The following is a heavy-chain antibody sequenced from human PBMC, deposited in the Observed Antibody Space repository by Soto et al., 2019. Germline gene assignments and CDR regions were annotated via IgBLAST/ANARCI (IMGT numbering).Heavy chain of an antibody. CDR2: ISGSGDFT. V-gene: IGHV3-23*01. Sequence: GGSLRLSCAASGFTFSNSAMSWVRQAPGKGLEWVSVISGSGDFTFYADSVKGRFTISRDNSKNTLYLQMNSLRAEDTAVYYCAREIERLLGYWGQGTLVTVSS. CDR1: GFTFSNSA. D-gene: IGHD3-3*01. CDR3: AREIERLLGY. J-gene: IGHJ4*02.